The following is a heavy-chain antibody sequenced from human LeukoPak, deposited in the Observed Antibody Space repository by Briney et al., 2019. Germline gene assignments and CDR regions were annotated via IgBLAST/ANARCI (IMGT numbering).Heavy chain of an antibody. J-gene: IGHJ4*02. CDR2: ISPSGTDI. Sequence: GGSLRLSCAVSGFTFTDTYMTWIRQAPGKGLESLSYISPSGTDISYADSVKGRFTISRDNAKNSLYLQMNSLRAEDMALYYCAKGGDSSGWSDRDYFDCWGQGTLVTVSS. CDR1: GFTFTDTY. CDR3: AKGGDSSGWSDRDYFDC. V-gene: IGHV3-11*01. D-gene: IGHD6-19*01.